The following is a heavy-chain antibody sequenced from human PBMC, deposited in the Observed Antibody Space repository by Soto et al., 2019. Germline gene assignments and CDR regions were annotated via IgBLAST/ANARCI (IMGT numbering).Heavy chain of an antibody. D-gene: IGHD2-15*01. CDR2: IKKDASEK. CDR1: GFDFRSYW. J-gene: IGHJ5*02. Sequence: EVQLVESGGGLVQPGGSLRLTCAASGFDFRSYWMNWVRQAPGKGLEWVANIKKDASEKYYVGSVKGRFTISRDNXKNSLYLEMDNLRVEDTAVYHCATLGWWEQTKLDLWGPGTLVSVSS. V-gene: IGHV3-7*03. CDR3: ATLGWWEQTKLDL.